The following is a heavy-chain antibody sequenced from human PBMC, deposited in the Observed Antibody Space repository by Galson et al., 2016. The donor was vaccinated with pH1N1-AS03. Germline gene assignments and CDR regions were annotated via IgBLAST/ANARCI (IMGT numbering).Heavy chain of an antibody. J-gene: IGHJ4*02. CDR1: GFTFSTYW. D-gene: IGHD7-27*01. CDR3: VRDYWGSWI. V-gene: IGHV3-74*01. CDR2: ITSDGSTT. Sequence: SLRLSCATSGFTFSTYWMHWARQVPGKGLVWVSCITSDGSTTFYAESVKGRFTISRDNAKSTLYLQMNSLTDADTAVHYCVRDYWGSWIWGQGTLVTVSS.